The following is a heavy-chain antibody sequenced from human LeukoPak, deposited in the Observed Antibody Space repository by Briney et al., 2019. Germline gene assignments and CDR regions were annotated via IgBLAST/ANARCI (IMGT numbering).Heavy chain of an antibody. CDR2: IYTSGRT. V-gene: IGHV4-61*02. CDR3: ARARVIPASFDD. D-gene: IGHD3-16*02. CDR1: GGSITFGSYY. Sequence: PSETLSLTCTVSGGSITFGSYYWTWIRQPAGKGLEWIGRIYTSGRTFYNPSLKSRVTISMDTSMDQFSLRLNSVTAADTAVYYCARARVIPASFDDWGQGTLVTVSS. J-gene: IGHJ4*02.